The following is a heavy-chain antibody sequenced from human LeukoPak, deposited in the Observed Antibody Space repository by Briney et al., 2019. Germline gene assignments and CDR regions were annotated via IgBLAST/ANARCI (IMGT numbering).Heavy chain of an antibody. J-gene: IGHJ5*02. D-gene: IGHD3-16*01. CDR1: GGSISSGDYY. CDR2: IYNSVTT. CDR3: ARGEYDYVWGSPSRTGFDP. Sequence: PSQTLSLTCTVSGGSISSGDYYWSWIRQPPGKGLECIGYIYNSVTTYYNPSLNNRVTISGDTSKNQFSLKLSSVTAADTAVYYCARGEYDYVWGSPSRTGFDPWGQGTLVTVSS. V-gene: IGHV4-30-4*01.